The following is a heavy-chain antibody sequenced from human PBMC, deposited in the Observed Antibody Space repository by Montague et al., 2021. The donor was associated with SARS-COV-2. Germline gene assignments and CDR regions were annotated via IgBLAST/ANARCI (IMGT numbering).Heavy chain of an antibody. D-gene: IGHD3-22*01. CDR3: TRGNLSVSMIVVVFTSASYYFDY. CDR2: IKQSGST. Sequence: SETLSLTCAVYGGSFGGYHWSWIRQPPGKGLEWIGDIKQSGSTNYNPSLKSRVTISVDTSKNQFSLKLTSVTAADTAVYFCTRGNLSVSMIVVVFTSASYYFDYWGRGAQVTVSS. CDR1: GGSFGGYH. J-gene: IGHJ4*02. V-gene: IGHV4-34*01.